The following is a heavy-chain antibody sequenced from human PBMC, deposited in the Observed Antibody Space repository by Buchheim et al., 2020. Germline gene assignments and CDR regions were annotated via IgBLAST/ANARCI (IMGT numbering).Heavy chain of an antibody. J-gene: IGHJ4*02. Sequence: QVQLVESGGGVVQPGRSLRLSCAASGFTFSSYGMHWVRQAPGKGLEWVAVIWYDGSNKYYADSVKGRFTITRDNSKNKLYLQMNSLRAEDTAVYYCARDEDVDTASFPDYWGQGTL. CDR2: IWYDGSNK. CDR1: GFTFSSYG. CDR3: ARDEDVDTASFPDY. V-gene: IGHV3-33*01. D-gene: IGHD5-18*01.